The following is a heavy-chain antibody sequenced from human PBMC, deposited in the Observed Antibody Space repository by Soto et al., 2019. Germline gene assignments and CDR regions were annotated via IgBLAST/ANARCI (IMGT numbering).Heavy chain of an antibody. CDR1: GFTFTDYY. J-gene: IGHJ4*02. Sequence: QVQLVDSGGGLVKPGGSLRLSCAASGFTFTDYYMSWIRQAPGRGLEWVSYISGSGSTIYYAESVKGRFTISRDNAKNSLHLQMDSLRAEDTAVYYCARDRGAQTDGITRVDYWGQGAPVTVSS. CDR3: ARDRGAQTDGITRVDY. CDR2: ISGSGSTI. D-gene: IGHD1-20*01. V-gene: IGHV3-11*01.